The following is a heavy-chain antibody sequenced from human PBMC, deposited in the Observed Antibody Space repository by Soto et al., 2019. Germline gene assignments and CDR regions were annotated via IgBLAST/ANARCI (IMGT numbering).Heavy chain of an antibody. D-gene: IGHD2-15*01. V-gene: IGHV3-20*04. CDR1: GFTFDDYG. J-gene: IGHJ4*02. CDR2: INWNGDST. CDR3: ARGKRYCSGANCYSVLLY. Sequence: EVQLVESGGCVVRPGGSLRLSCAASGFTFDDYGMSWVRQAPGKGLEWVCGINWNGDSTGYADSVKGRFTISRDNAKNSLYLQMNSLRAEDTALYYCARGKRYCSGANCYSVLLYWGQGTLVTVSS.